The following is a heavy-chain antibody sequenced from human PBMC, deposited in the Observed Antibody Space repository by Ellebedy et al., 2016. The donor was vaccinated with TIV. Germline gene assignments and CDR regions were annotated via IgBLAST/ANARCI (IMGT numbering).Heavy chain of an antibody. CDR1: GYTFTSYY. CDR3: ARANYGGNSAYFDY. J-gene: IGHJ4*02. Sequence: ASVKVSXXASGYTFTSYYMHWVRQAPGQGLEWMGIINPSGGSTSYAQKFQGRVTMTRDTSISTAYMELSRLRSDDTAVYYCARANYGGNSAYFDYWGQGTLVTVSS. CDR2: INPSGGST. D-gene: IGHD4-23*01. V-gene: IGHV1-46*01.